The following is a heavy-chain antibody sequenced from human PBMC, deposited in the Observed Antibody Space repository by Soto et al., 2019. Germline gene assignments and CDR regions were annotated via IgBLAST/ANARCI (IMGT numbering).Heavy chain of an antibody. V-gene: IGHV3-9*01. CDR3: AKDVGSYYYDTSAYLYDY. CDR2: ISWNSATL. D-gene: IGHD3-22*01. CDR1: GFMFEDFA. J-gene: IGHJ4*02. Sequence: GGSLRLSCVGSGFMFEDFAMNWVRQVPGKGLEWVSGISWNSATLAYADSVKGRFIVSRDNAKNILYLQMNSLRPEDAALYYCAKDVGSYYYDTSAYLYDYWGQGTLVTVSS.